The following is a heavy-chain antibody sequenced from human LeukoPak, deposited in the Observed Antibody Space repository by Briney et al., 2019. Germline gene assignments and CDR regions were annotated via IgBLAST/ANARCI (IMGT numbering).Heavy chain of an antibody. CDR2: ISGSGGST. D-gene: IGHD6-13*01. CDR1: GFTFSSYA. J-gene: IGHJ4*02. CDR3: AKPPVGSSWYLNGYFDY. Sequence: GGSLRLSCAASGFTFSSYAMSWVRQAPGKGLEWVSAISGSGGSTYYADSVKGRFTISRDNSKNTLYLQMNSLRAEDTAVYYCAKPPVGSSWYLNGYFDYWGQGTLVTVSS. V-gene: IGHV3-23*01.